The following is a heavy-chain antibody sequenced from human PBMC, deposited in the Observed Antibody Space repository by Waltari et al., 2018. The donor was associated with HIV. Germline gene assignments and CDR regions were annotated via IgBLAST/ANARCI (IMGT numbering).Heavy chain of an antibody. J-gene: IGHJ4*02. CDR2: IYYSGST. V-gene: IGHV4-39*07. CDR3: ARGLNYDYVWGSYRRLFDY. CDR1: GGSISSSSYY. D-gene: IGHD3-16*02. Sequence: QLQLQESGPGLVKPSETLSLTCTVSGGSISSSSYYWGWIRQPPGKGLEWIGSIYYSGSTYYNPSLKSRVTISVDTSKNQFSLKLSSVTAADTAVYYCARGLNYDYVWGSYRRLFDYWGQGTLVTVSS.